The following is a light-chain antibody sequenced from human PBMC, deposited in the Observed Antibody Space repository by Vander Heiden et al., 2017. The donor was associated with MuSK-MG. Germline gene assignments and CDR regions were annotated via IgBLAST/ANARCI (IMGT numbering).Light chain of an antibody. Sequence: QSALTQPASVSGSPGQSITISCTGTSSDVGGYNYVSWYQQNPGKAPKLMCYDVSNRPSGVSNRFAGSKSGTTALPTISGLQAEDDAYYYSTSYTSSRTWVFGGGTKLTVL. J-gene: IGLJ2*01. CDR1: SSDVGGYNY. CDR3: TSYTSSRTWV. V-gene: IGLV2-14*01. CDR2: DVS.